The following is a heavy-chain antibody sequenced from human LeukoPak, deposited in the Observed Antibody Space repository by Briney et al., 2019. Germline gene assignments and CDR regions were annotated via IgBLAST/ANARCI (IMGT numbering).Heavy chain of an antibody. CDR2: IGSSGNTM. V-gene: IGHV3-48*03. D-gene: IGHD3-16*01. J-gene: IGHJ4*02. CDR3: ARSGIIGTYYFDF. CDR1: GFTFSGYE. Sequence: GGSLRLSCAASGFTFSGYEMNWVRQAPGRGLEWVSYIGSSGNTMYYADSVKGRFTISRDNAKNSLYLQMTSLRAEDAAVYYCARSGIIGTYYFDFWGQGTLVTVPS.